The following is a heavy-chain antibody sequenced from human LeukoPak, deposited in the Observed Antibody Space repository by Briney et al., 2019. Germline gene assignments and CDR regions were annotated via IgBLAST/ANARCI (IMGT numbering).Heavy chain of an antibody. Sequence: VIWYYGSNKYYADSVKGRFAISRDNSKNTLYLQMNSLRAEDTAVYYCARDKRRLQLWAPDYWGQGTLVTVSS. J-gene: IGHJ4*02. V-gene: IGHV3-33*01. CDR3: ARDKRRLQLWAPDY. CDR2: IWYYGSNK. D-gene: IGHD5-18*01.